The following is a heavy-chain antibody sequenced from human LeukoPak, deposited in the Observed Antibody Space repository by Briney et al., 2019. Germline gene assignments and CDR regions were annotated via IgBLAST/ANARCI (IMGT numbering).Heavy chain of an antibody. D-gene: IGHD2-2*01. CDR1: GFTVSSNY. J-gene: IGHJ4*02. Sequence: GGSLRLSCAASGFTVSSNYMSWVRQAPGKGLEWVSGIRGSGGSTYYADSVKGRFTISRDNSKNTLYLQMNSLTAEDTAVYYCAKSICSSTSCYEGSYFDYWGQGTLVTVSS. CDR2: IRGSGGST. CDR3: AKSICSSTSCYEGSYFDY. V-gene: IGHV3-23*01.